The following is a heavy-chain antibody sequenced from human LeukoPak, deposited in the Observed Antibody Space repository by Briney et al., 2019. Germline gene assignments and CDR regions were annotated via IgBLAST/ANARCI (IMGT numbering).Heavy chain of an antibody. CDR3: ARDRGRGYSYGYNAFDI. CDR2: IYYSGST. Sequence: SETLSLTCTVSGGSISSYYWSWIRQPPGKGLEWIGYIYYSGSTNYNPSLKSRVTISVDTSENQFSLKLSSVTAADTAVYYCARDRGRGYSYGYNAFDIWGQGTMVTVSS. D-gene: IGHD5-18*01. J-gene: IGHJ3*02. CDR1: GGSISSYY. V-gene: IGHV4-59*01.